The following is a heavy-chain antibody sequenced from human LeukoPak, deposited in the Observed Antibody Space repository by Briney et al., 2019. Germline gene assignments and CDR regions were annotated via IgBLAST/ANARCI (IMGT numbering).Heavy chain of an antibody. D-gene: IGHD3-16*02. CDR1: GGSISSHY. Sequence: TSETLSLTCTVSGGSISSHYWNWIRQPPGKGLEWVGYMYYSGSTSYNPSHMSRVTISVDTSKYQFSLKLSSVTAADTAVYYCARGHYIWGTYRQYFDYWGQGTLVTVSS. CDR2: MYYSGST. V-gene: IGHV4-59*11. CDR3: ARGHYIWGTYRQYFDY. J-gene: IGHJ4*02.